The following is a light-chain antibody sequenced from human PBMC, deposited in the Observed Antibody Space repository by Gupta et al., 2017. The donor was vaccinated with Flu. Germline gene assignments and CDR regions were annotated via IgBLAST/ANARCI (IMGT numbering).Light chain of an antibody. CDR1: QSVRRD. J-gene: IGKJ4*01. CDR2: GAS. Sequence: DIVMTQSPATLSVSPGDRATLSCRASQSVRRDLAWYQQKPGQAPRLLIYGASTRDTGIPDRFSGSGYGTEFTLTISSRQSEDFAIYYCQQYNNWPPLTFGGGTKVEIK. CDR3: QQYNNWPPLT. V-gene: IGKV3-15*01.